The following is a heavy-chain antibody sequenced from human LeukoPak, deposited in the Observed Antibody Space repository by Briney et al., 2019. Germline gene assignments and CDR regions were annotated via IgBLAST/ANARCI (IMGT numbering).Heavy chain of an antibody. Sequence: SETLSLTCTVSGGSISSDDYYWNWIRQPPGKGLEWIGYMYYSGSTYYNPSLKTRVVISKDKSKNQTSLNLSSVTTADTAVYYCARDKWVKVGNSWRQYGMDVWGQGTTVTVSS. CDR3: ARDKWVKVGNSWRQYGMDV. J-gene: IGHJ6*02. V-gene: IGHV4-30-4*01. D-gene: IGHD6-13*01. CDR2: MYYSGST. CDR1: GGSISSDDYY.